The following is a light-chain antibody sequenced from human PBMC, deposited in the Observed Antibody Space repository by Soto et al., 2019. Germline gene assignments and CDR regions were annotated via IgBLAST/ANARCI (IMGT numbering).Light chain of an antibody. V-gene: IGKV1-9*01. CDR2: AAS. Sequence: DIPLTQSPSFLSASVGDRVTITCRASRGISSFLAWYQQKPGKAPNFLIYAASTLQSGVPSRFSGSGSGTEFTLTISSLQPEDFATYYCQQVKSYPLNFGGGTKVEIK. CDR1: RGISSF. CDR3: QQVKSYPLN. J-gene: IGKJ4*01.